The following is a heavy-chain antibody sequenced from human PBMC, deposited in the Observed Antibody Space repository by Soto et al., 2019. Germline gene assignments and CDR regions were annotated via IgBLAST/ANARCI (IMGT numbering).Heavy chain of an antibody. Sequence: GGSLRLSCAASGFTFSTALMTWVRQAPGKGLEWVGRIKSKSDGATTDYAAPVRGRFIISRDDSKNTLYLQMNSLKTEDTVVYYCTTGLTIVGVVREPWGQGSRVTFDS. V-gene: IGHV3-15*01. J-gene: IGHJ5*02. D-gene: IGHD3-3*01. CDR1: GFTFSTAL. CDR2: IKSKSDGATT. CDR3: TTGLTIVGVVREP.